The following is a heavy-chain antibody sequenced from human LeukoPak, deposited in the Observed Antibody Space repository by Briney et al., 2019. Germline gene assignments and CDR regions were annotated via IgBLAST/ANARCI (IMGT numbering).Heavy chain of an antibody. D-gene: IGHD3-10*01. CDR3: AKEGDRGEALYYYYVDV. CDR2: IWYDGSNI. J-gene: IGHJ6*03. CDR1: GLMFSDYG. Sequence: GRSLRLSCAASGLMFSDYGMHWVRQAPGKGLEWVAAIWYDGSNIFYADSVKGRFTISRDNSKNALYLQMNSLRAEDTADYYCAKEGDRGEALYYYYVDVWGNGTTVTVSS. V-gene: IGHV3-33*06.